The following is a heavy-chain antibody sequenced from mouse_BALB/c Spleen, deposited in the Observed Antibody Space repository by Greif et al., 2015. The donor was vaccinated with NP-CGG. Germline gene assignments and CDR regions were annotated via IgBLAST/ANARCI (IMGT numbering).Heavy chain of an antibody. CDR1: GYTFTSYW. CDR2: INPSAGYT. J-gene: IGHJ2*01. D-gene: IGHD4-1*01. V-gene: IGHV1-7*01. CDR3: ARSGTYYFDY. Sequence: VQLQQSGAELAKPGASVKMSCKASGYTFTSYWMHWVKQRPGQGLEWIGYINPSAGYTEYSQKFKDKATLTADKSSSTAYMQLSSLTSEDTAVYYCARSGTYYFDYWGQGTTLTVSS.